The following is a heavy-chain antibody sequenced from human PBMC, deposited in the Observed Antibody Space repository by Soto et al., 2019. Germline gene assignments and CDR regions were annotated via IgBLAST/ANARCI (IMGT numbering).Heavy chain of an antibody. J-gene: IGHJ4*02. CDR3: AKDQMLWAPLWVTLDY. Sequence: GGSLRLSCAASGFTFISYGMHWVRQAPGKGLEWVAVISYDGSNKYYADSVKGRFTISRDNSKNTLYLQMNSLRAGDTAVYYCAKDQMLWAPLWVTLDYWGQGTLVTVSS. D-gene: IGHD5-18*01. V-gene: IGHV3-30*18. CDR1: GFTFISYG. CDR2: ISYDGSNK.